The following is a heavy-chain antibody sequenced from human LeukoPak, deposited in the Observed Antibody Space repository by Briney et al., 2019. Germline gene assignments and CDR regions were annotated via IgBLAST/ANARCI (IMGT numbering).Heavy chain of an antibody. Sequence: ASVKVSCKASGYTFTSYYMHWVRQAPGQGLEWMGIINPSGGSTSYAQKFQGRVTMTRDTSTRTVYMELSSLRSEDTAVYYCARLGPGGGTVTRNGMDVWGQGTTVTVSS. D-gene: IGHD4-17*01. J-gene: IGHJ6*02. V-gene: IGHV1-46*01. CDR3: ARLGPGGGTVTRNGMDV. CDR2: INPSGGST. CDR1: GYTFTSYY.